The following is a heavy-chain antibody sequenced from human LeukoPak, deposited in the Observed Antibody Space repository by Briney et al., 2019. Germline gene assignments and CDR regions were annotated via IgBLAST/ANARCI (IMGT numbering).Heavy chain of an antibody. V-gene: IGHV3-21*01. CDR2: IVSSGSYI. J-gene: IGHJ4*02. Sequence: GGSLRLSCAASGFTFSSYSMNWVRQAPGKGLEWVSSIVSSGSYIYYADSVKGRFTISRDNAKNSLYLQMNSLRAEDTALYYCARESGGYCSTTSCYKGYFDYWGQGTLVTVSS. CDR3: ARESGGYCSTTSCYKGYFDY. CDR1: GFTFSSYS. D-gene: IGHD2-2*02.